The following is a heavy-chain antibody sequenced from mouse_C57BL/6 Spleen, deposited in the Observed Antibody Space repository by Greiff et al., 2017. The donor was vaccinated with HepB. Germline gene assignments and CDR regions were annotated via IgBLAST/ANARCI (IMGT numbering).Heavy chain of an antibody. CDR2: ISSGSSTI. Sequence: EVQLQESGGGLVKPGGSLKLSCAASGFTFSDYGMHWVRQAPEKGLEWVAYISSGSSTIYYADTVKGRFTLSRDNAKNTLFLQLTSLRSEDTAMYYCARITYGSSYDYWGQGTTLTVSS. V-gene: IGHV5-17*01. D-gene: IGHD1-1*01. CDR3: ARITYGSSYDY. J-gene: IGHJ2*01. CDR1: GFTFSDYG.